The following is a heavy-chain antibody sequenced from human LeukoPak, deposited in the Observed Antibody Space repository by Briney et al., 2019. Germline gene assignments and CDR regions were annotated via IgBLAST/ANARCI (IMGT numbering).Heavy chain of an antibody. Sequence: SETLSLTCTVPGGSISNYYWNWIRQPPGKGLEWIGFIYSSGTTNYNPSLKSRLSFSIDTSKNQFSLKLTSMTAADTAVYYCARRAAGPKFNYFDYWGQGTLVTVSS. CDR1: GGSISNYY. V-gene: IGHV4-59*12. CDR3: ARRAAGPKFNYFDY. D-gene: IGHD6-19*01. CDR2: IYSSGTT. J-gene: IGHJ4*02.